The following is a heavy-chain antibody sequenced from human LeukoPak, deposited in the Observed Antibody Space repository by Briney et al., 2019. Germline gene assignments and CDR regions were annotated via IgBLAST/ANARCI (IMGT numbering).Heavy chain of an antibody. CDR2: IYPGDSDT. CDR1: GSRFTSYW. D-gene: IGHD2-2*01. Sequence: GESLKISCKGSGSRFTSYWIGWVRQMPGKGLEWMGIIYPGDSDTRYSPSFQGQVTISADKSISTAYLQWSSLKASDTAMYYCARPGGVVVPAVKGAFDIWGQGTMVTVSS. J-gene: IGHJ3*02. CDR3: ARPGGVVVPAVKGAFDI. V-gene: IGHV5-51*01.